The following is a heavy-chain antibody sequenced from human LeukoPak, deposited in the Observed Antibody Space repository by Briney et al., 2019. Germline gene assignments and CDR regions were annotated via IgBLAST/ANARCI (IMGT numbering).Heavy chain of an antibody. V-gene: IGHV3-23*01. CDR1: GFTFSSYA. CDR2: ISASGGST. J-gene: IGHJ3*02. Sequence: GGSLRLSCAASGFTFSSYAMSWVRQAPGKGLEWVSAISASGGSTYYADSVKGRFTISRDNSKNTLYLQMNSLRAEDTAVYYCARDYQRAFAFDIWGQGTMVTVSS. D-gene: IGHD2-2*01. CDR3: ARDYQRAFAFDI.